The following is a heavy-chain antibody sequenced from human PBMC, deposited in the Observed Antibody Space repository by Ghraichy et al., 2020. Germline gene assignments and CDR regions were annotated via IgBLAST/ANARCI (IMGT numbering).Heavy chain of an antibody. CDR1: GFTFSSYA. J-gene: IGHJ4*02. D-gene: IGHD6-19*01. V-gene: IGHV3-30*01. CDR3: ARDGVYSSGRYEGYFDY. Sequence: GESLNISCAASGFTFSSYAMHWVRQAPGKGLEWVAVISYDGSNKYYADSVKGRFTISRDNSKNTLYLQMNSLRAEDTAVYYCARDGVYSSGRYEGYFDYWGQGTLVTVSS. CDR2: ISYDGSNK.